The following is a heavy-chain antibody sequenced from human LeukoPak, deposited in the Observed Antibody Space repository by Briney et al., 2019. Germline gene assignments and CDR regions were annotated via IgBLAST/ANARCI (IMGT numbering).Heavy chain of an antibody. J-gene: IGHJ4*02. CDR3: ARGIDTAMVTWEKDYYDSSGYHYFDY. CDR1: GYTFTGYY. Sequence: ASVKVSCKASGYTFTGYYIHWVRQAPGQGLEWMGRINPSSGGTNYAQKFQGTVTMTRDTSISTAYMELSRLRSDDTAVYYCARGIDTAMVTWEKDYYDSSGYHYFDYWGQGTLVTVSS. CDR2: INPSSGGT. V-gene: IGHV1-2*06. D-gene: IGHD3-22*01.